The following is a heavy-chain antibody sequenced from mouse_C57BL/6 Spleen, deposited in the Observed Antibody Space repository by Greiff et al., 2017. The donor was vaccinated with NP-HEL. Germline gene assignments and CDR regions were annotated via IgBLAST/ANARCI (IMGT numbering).Heavy chain of an antibody. V-gene: IGHV1-81*01. CDR3: ARRGYDYVGAY. Sequence: QVQLKQSGAELARPGASVKLSCKASGYTFTSYGISWVKQRTGQGLEWIGEIYPRSGNTYYNEKFKGKATLTADKSSSTAYMELRSLTSEDSAVYFCARRGYDYVGAYWGQGTLVTVSA. J-gene: IGHJ3*01. CDR2: IYPRSGNT. D-gene: IGHD2-4*01. CDR1: GYTFTSYG.